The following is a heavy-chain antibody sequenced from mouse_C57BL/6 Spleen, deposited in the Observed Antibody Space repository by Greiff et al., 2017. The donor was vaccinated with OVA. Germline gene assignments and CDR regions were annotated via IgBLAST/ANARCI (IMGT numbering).Heavy chain of an antibody. Sequence: VQLQHSGPALVKPGASVKMSCKASGYTFTDYNMHWVKQSHGKSLEWIGYLNPNNGGTSYNQKFKGKATLTVNKSSSTAYMELRSLTSEDSAVYYCARWADYYGSSYGSYWGQGTTLTVSS. CDR2: LNPNNGGT. CDR1: GYTFTDYN. V-gene: IGHV1-22*01. CDR3: ARWADYYGSSYGSY. J-gene: IGHJ2*01. D-gene: IGHD1-1*01.